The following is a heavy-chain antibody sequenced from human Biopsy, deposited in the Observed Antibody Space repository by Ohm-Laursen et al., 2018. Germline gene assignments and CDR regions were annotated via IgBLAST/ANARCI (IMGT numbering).Heavy chain of an antibody. J-gene: IGHJ4*02. CDR2: IYPGDSDT. CDR1: GYIFTTYW. Sequence: ASLKISCNGSGYIFTTYWIAWVRQMPGKGLELMGVIYPGDSDTTYSPSFQGQVTISADKSTAYLRWSSLKASDTAMYYCARRDTKSLLRWGQGTLVTVSS. D-gene: IGHD5-12*01. CDR3: ARRDTKSLLR. V-gene: IGHV5-51*01.